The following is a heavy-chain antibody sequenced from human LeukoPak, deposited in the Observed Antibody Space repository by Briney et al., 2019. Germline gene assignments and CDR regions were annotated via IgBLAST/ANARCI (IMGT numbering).Heavy chain of an antibody. CDR3: ARERVDYYGSGSYQVVKDGKDV. J-gene: IGHJ6*02. CDR1: GYTFAGYY. CDR2: INPNSGGT. D-gene: IGHD3-10*01. V-gene: IGHV1-2*02. Sequence: GASVKVSCKASGYTFAGYYMHWVRQAPGQGLEWMGWINPNSGGTNYAQKFQGRVTMTRDTSISTAYMELSRLRSDDTAVYYCARERVDYYGSGSYQVVKDGKDVWGQGTTVTVSS.